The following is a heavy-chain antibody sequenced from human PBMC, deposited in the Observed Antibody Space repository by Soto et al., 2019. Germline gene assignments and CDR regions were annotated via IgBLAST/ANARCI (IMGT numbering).Heavy chain of an antibody. CDR1: GGSISSGGYS. V-gene: IGHV4-30-2*01. CDR2: IYHSGST. D-gene: IGHD5-12*01. Sequence: SETLSLTCAVSGGSISSGGYSWSWIRQPPGKGLEWIGYIYHSGSTYYNPSLKSRVTISVDRSKNQFSLQLNSVTPEDTAVYYCARASGGRPSPFPPTPHAPMDYYGMDVWGQGTTVTAP. J-gene: IGHJ6*02. CDR3: ARASGGRPSPFPPTPHAPMDYYGMDV.